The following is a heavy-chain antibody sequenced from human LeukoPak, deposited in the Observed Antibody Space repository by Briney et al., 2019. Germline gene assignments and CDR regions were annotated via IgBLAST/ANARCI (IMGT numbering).Heavy chain of an antibody. CDR3: AGPAVGYDFWSGYSGLRDYYYGMDV. V-gene: IGHV1-2*02. D-gene: IGHD3-3*01. Sequence: ASVKVSCKASGYTFTGYYMHWVRQAPGQGLEWMGWINPNSGGTNYAQKFQGRVTMTRDTSISTAYMELSRLRSDDTAVYYCAGPAVGYDFWSGYSGLRDYYYGMDVWGQGTTVTVSS. CDR2: INPNSGGT. CDR1: GYTFTGYY. J-gene: IGHJ6*02.